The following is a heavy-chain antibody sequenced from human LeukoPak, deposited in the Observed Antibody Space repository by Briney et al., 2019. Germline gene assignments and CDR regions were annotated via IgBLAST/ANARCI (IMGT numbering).Heavy chain of an antibody. V-gene: IGHV4-59*01. Sequence: PSETLSLTCTVSGGSISSYYWSWIRQPPGKGLEWIGYIYYSGSTNYNPSLKSRVTISVDTSKNQLSLELTSVTAADTAVYYCARTQEVLLWFGEFSHYFDFWGQGTLVTVSS. CDR1: GGSISSYY. CDR2: IYYSGST. CDR3: ARTQEVLLWFGEFSHYFDF. J-gene: IGHJ4*02. D-gene: IGHD3-10*01.